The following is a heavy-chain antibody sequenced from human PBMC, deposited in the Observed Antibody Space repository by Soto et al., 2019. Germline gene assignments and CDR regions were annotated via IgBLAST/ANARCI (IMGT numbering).Heavy chain of an antibody. J-gene: IGHJ6*03. CDR3: ARGGYDFWSGYSYYYYYYMDV. CDR2: MNPNSGNT. D-gene: IGHD3-3*01. CDR1: GYTFTSYD. V-gene: IGHV1-8*01. Sequence: QVQLVQSGAEVKKPGASVKVSCKASGYTFTSYDINWVRQATGQGLEWMGWMNPNSGNTGYAQKLQGRVTMTRNTSISTAYMELSSLRSEDTAVYYCARGGYDFWSGYSYYYYYYMDVWGKGTTVTVSS.